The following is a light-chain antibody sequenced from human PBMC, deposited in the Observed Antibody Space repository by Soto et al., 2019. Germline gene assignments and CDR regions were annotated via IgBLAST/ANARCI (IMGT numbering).Light chain of an antibody. CDR1: QSISSS. V-gene: IGKV1-39*01. Sequence: DIQMTQSPSSLSASVGDRVTITCRAGQSISSSLNWYQQKPGKAPKLLIYAASSLQSGVPSRFSGSGSGTDFTLTISSLQPEDFATYYCQQSSSTPLTFGGGTKVQIK. CDR3: QQSSSTPLT. CDR2: AAS. J-gene: IGKJ4*01.